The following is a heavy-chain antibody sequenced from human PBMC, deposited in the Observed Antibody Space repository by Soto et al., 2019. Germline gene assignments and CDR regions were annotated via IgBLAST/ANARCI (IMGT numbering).Heavy chain of an antibody. Sequence: SVKVSCKASGGTFRSYAISWVRQAPGQGLEWMGGIIPIFGTANYAQKFQGRVTITADESTSTAYMELSSLRSEDTAVYYCASRSQAGIVGATIRDYWGQGTLVTVSS. D-gene: IGHD1-26*01. J-gene: IGHJ4*02. CDR1: GGTFRSYA. V-gene: IGHV1-69*13. CDR2: IIPIFGTA. CDR3: ASRSQAGIVGATIRDY.